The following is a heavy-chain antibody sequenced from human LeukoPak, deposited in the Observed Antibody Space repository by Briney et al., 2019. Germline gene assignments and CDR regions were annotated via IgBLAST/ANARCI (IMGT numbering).Heavy chain of an antibody. Sequence: ASVTVSCTASGYTFTSYDINWVRQATGQGIEWMGWINTNTGNPTYAQGFRGRFVFYLDTSVSTAYLQISSLKAEDTAVYYCARDRTLFDYWGQGTLVTVSS. CDR1: GYTFTSYD. D-gene: IGHD2-2*01. V-gene: IGHV7-4-1*02. J-gene: IGHJ4*02. CDR2: INTNTGNP. CDR3: ARDRTLFDY.